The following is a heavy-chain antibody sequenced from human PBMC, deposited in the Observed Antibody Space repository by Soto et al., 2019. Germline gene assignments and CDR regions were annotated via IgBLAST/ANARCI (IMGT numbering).Heavy chain of an antibody. CDR1: GDSATRGNYY. D-gene: IGHD2-21*02. CDR2: IYYSGGT. Sequence: PSETLSLTCTVSGDSATRGNYYWSSIRQPPGKGLEWIGHIYYSGGTNGTPSLKSRVTIALGTSNNHISIQVTSVTTADPAVSYCAMIPVDTYKIYCFDPRGQGTMGTVSS. CDR3: AMIPVDTYKIYCFDP. J-gene: IGHJ6*01. V-gene: IGHV4-61*01.